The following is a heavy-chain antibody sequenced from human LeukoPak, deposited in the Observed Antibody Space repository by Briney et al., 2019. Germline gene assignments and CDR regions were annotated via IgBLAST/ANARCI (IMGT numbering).Heavy chain of an antibody. CDR3: ATLSMRYCTGGSCQGDAFDI. CDR1: GYTFTSYG. Sequence: ASVKVSCKASGYTFTSYGISWVRQAPGQGLEWMGWISAYNGNTNYAQKFQGRVTMTRDTSISTAYMELSRLRSDDTAVYYCATLSMRYCTGGSCQGDAFDIWGQGTMVTVSS. D-gene: IGHD2-15*01. V-gene: IGHV1-18*01. J-gene: IGHJ3*02. CDR2: ISAYNGNT.